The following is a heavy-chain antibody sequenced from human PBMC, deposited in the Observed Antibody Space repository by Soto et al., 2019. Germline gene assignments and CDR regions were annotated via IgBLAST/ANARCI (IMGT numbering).Heavy chain of an antibody. CDR2: IYHSGST. D-gene: IGHD4-17*01. J-gene: IGHJ4*02. Sequence: SETLSLTCAVSGGSISSCGYSWSWIRQPPGKGLEWIGYIYHSGSTYYNPSLKSRVTISVDRSKNQFSLKLSSVTAADTAVYYCARDDNGDYWRYWGQGTLVTVSS. CDR3: ARDDNGDYWRY. CDR1: GGSISSCGYS. V-gene: IGHV4-30-2*01.